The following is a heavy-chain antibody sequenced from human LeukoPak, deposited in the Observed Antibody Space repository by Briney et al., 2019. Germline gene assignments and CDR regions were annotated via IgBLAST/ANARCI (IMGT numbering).Heavy chain of an antibody. CDR1: GFTFSGYT. CDR2: INSDSSTI. V-gene: IGHV3-48*01. Sequence: GGSLRLSCAASGFTFSGYTMNWVRQAPGKGLEWVSYINSDSSTIYYADSVKGRLTISRDNAKNSLYLQMNSLRAEDTAVYYCARRAAVTTAVAFDIWGQGTLVTVSS. J-gene: IGHJ3*02. CDR3: ARRAAVTTAVAFDI. D-gene: IGHD3-22*01.